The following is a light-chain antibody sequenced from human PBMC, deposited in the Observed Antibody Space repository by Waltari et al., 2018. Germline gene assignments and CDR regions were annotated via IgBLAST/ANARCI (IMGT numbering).Light chain of an antibody. CDR1: QSISIW. J-gene: IGKJ2*01. V-gene: IGKV1-5*03. CDR3: QQYMDYST. CDR2: RAS. Sequence: DIQMTQSPSTLSAAVGDSVTITCRASQSISIWLAWHQQKPGKAPKLLMYRASSLESGVPSRFSGSGSVTEFTLTISSLQPDDFATYFCQQYMDYSTFGQGTRLEI.